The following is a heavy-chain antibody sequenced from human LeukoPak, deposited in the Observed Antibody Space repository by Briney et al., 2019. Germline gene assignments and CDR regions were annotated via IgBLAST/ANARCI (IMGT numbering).Heavy chain of an antibody. D-gene: IGHD2-15*01. CDR2: MNPDGSGK. CDR1: GFTLSTYW. Sequence: GGSLRLSCEASGFTLSTYWMNWVRQVPGKGLDWVANMNPDGSGKRYVDSVKGRFTIARDNADNSLSLQMNSLRAEDTAVYYCARESGGSWTIYDQWGQGTLVTVSS. J-gene: IGHJ5*02. CDR3: ARESGGSWTIYDQ. V-gene: IGHV3-7*01.